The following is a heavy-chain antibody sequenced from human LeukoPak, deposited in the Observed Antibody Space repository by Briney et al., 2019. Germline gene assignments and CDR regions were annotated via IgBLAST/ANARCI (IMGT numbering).Heavy chain of an antibody. V-gene: IGHV3-30*18. Sequence: GGSLRLSCAASGFSFSSYWMSWVRQAPGKGLEWVAVISYDGSNKYYADSVKGRFTISRDNSKNTLYLQMNSLRAEDTAVYYCAKDSSGWYFDYWGQGTLVTVSS. D-gene: IGHD6-19*01. CDR1: GFSFSSYW. J-gene: IGHJ4*02. CDR2: ISYDGSNK. CDR3: AKDSSGWYFDY.